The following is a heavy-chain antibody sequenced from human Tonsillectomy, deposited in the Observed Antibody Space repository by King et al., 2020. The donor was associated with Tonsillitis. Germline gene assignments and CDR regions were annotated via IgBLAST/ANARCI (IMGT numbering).Heavy chain of an antibody. CDR1: GFTFDDYA. CDR3: AKEGDSSGWTGIFDY. D-gene: IGHD6-19*01. V-gene: IGHV3-43D*03. J-gene: IGHJ4*02. CDR2: ISWDGGST. Sequence: VQLVESGGVVVQPGGSLRLSCAASGFTFDDYAMHWVRQAPGKGLEWVSLISWDGGSTYYADSVKGRFTISRDNSKNSLYLQMNSLRAEDTALYYCAKEGDSSGWTGIFDYWGQGTLVTVSS.